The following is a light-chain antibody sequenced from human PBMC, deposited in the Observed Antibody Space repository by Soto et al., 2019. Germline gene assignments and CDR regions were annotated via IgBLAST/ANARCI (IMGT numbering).Light chain of an antibody. Sequence: DIQMTQSPSTLYASVGDRVTITCRASQNIDTWLAWYQQRPGKAPNLLIYRASSLEDGVPSRFSGSGSGTEFTLMISSLQPDYFATYYCHHYSDSSPWTFGQGTKVDFK. CDR1: QNIDTW. CDR2: RAS. CDR3: HHYSDSSPWT. J-gene: IGKJ1*01. V-gene: IGKV1-5*03.